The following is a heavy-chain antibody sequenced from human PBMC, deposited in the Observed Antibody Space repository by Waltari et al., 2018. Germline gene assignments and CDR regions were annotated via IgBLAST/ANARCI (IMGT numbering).Heavy chain of an antibody. V-gene: IGHV3-74*01. Sequence: EVQLVESGGGLVQPGGSLRLSCAASGFTLSSYRMHWVRQAQGKGLVWVSRINSDGSSTSYADSVKGRFTISRDNAKNTLYLQMNSLRAEDTAVYYCARGGGSYSGYWGQGTLVTVSS. D-gene: IGHD1-26*01. J-gene: IGHJ4*02. CDR3: ARGGGSYSGY. CDR2: INSDGSST. CDR1: GFTLSSYR.